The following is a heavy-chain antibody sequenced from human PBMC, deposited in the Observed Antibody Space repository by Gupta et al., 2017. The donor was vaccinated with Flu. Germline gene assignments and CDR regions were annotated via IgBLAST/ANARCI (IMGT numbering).Heavy chain of an antibody. CDR2: INSDGSST. J-gene: IGHJ6*03. V-gene: IGHV3-74*01. CDR3: ARGQHYGYCSSTSCYGYYYYYMDV. Sequence: RINSDGSSTSYADSVKGRFTISRDNAKNTLYLQMNSLRAEDTAVYYCARGQHYGYCSSTSCYGYYYYYMDVWGKGTTVTVSS. D-gene: IGHD2-2*03.